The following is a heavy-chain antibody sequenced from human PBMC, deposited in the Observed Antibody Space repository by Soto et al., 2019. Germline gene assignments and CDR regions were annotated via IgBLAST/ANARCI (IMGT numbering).Heavy chain of an antibody. V-gene: IGHV3-23*01. CDR2: ISGSGSNT. D-gene: IGHD6-13*01. J-gene: IGHJ6*02. CDR1: GFTFSNYA. CDR3: AQTGLAAAGTKENQVRRYYYYGMDV. Sequence: PGGSLRLSCAASGFTFSNYAMSWVRQAPGKGLEWVSGISGSGSNTNYADSVKGRFTISRDNSKNTLYVQMNSLRAEDTAVYYCAQTGLAAAGTKENQVRRYYYYGMDVWGQGTTVTVSS.